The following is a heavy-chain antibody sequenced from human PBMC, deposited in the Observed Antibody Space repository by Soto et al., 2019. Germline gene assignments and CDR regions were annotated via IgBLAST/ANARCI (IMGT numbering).Heavy chain of an antibody. CDR2: NSGSGGST. J-gene: IGHJ6*02. V-gene: IGHV3-23*01. CDR3: ATYSGNYERYGVYYGMDV. Sequence: EVQLLESGGHLVQPGGSLRLSCAASGFTFSNYAISWVRQAPGKGLEWASSNSGSGGSTYYADSVKGRFTISRDNSKNTLYLQMNSLRAEDTAVYYCATYSGNYERYGVYYGMDVWGQGTTVTVSS. D-gene: IGHD1-26*01. CDR1: GFTFSNYA.